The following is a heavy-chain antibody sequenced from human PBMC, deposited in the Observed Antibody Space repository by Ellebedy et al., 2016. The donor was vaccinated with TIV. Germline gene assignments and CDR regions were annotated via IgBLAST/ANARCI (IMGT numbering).Heavy chain of an antibody. CDR1: GGSFNNDH. Sequence: MPSETLSLTCLVSGGSFNNDHWSWIRQSPGKGLEWFGYVNQRRTTKYNSSLRSRVTISIDTSKNQFSLTVTSVTAADTAVYFCARMRGVAGPRWFDPWGPGTQVIVSS. D-gene: IGHD6-19*01. CDR3: ARMRGVAGPRWFDP. J-gene: IGHJ5*02. V-gene: IGHV4-59*08. CDR2: VNQRRTT.